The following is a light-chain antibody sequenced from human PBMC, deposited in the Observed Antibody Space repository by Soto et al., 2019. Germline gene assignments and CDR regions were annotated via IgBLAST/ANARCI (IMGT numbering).Light chain of an antibody. CDR2: DVS. Sequence: QSALTQPRSVSGSPGQSVTISCTGTSSDVGGYNYVSWYQQHPGKAPKLMIYDVSKRPSGVPDRFSGSKSGNTASLTISGLQAEDVADYYCCSYAGSNTFVFGTGTKRTVL. CDR3: CSYAGSNTFV. J-gene: IGLJ1*01. V-gene: IGLV2-11*01. CDR1: SSDVGGYNY.